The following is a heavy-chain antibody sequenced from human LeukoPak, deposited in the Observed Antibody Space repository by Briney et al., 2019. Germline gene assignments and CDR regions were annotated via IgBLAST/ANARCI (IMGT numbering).Heavy chain of an antibody. CDR1: GFTFSSYW. CDR3: ARDKVVLVPADMDYGMDV. D-gene: IGHD2-2*01. CDR2: IKQDGSEK. V-gene: IGHV3-7*01. Sequence: GGSLRLSCAASGFTFSSYWMNWVRQAPGKGLEWVANIKQDGSEKNYVDSVKGRFTISRDNAKKSLYLQMNSLRAEDTAVYYCARDKVVLVPADMDYGMDVWAKGPRSPSP. J-gene: IGHJ6*02.